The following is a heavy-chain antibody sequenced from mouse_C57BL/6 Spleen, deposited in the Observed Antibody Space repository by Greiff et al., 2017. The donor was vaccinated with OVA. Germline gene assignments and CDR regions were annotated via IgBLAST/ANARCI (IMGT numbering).Heavy chain of an antibody. CDR1: GYTFTSYW. CDR2: IYPGSGST. V-gene: IGHV1-55*01. CDR3: ARRGFGGRYFDV. Sequence: QVQLQQSGAELVKPGASVKMSCKASGYTFTSYWITWVKQRPGQGLEWIGDIYPGSGSTNYNEKFKSKATLTVDTSSSTAYMQLSSLTSEDSAVYYCARRGFGGRYFDVWGTGTTVTVSS. D-gene: IGHD3-1*01. J-gene: IGHJ1*03.